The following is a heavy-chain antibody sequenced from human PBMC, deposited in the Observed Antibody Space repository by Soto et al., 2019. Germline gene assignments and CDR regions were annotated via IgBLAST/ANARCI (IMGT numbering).Heavy chain of an antibody. J-gene: IGHJ3*02. D-gene: IGHD1-1*01. CDR3: ARWGLYNRTDDAFDI. V-gene: IGHV4-31*03. Sequence: SETLSLTCTVSGGSISSGGYYWSWIRQHPGKGLEWIGYIYYSGSTYYNPSLKSRVTISVDTSKNQFSLKLSSVTAADTAVYYCARWGLYNRTDDAFDIWGQGTMVTVS. CDR1: GGSISSGGYY. CDR2: IYYSGST.